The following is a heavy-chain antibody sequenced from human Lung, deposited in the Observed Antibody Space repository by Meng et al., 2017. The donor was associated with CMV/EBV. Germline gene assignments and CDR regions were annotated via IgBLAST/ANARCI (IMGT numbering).Heavy chain of an antibody. CDR3: AKGLSGSYFPFDY. CDR2: ISGSGGST. D-gene: IGHD1-26*01. J-gene: IGHJ4*02. Sequence: ACGVPFSSYAMSWGRQAPGKGMEWVSAISGSGGSTYYADSVKGRFTISRDNSKNTLYLQMNSLRAEDTAVYYCAKGLSGSYFPFDYWGQGTLVTVSS. V-gene: IGHV3-23*01. CDR1: GVPFSSYA.